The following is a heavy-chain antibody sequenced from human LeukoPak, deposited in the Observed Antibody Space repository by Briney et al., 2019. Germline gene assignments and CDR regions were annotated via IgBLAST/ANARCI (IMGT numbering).Heavy chain of an antibody. V-gene: IGHV4-30-2*01. J-gene: IGHJ3*02. D-gene: IGHD3-22*01. CDR2: IYHSGST. Sequence: SETLSLTCTVSGGSISSGGYYWSWIRQPPGKGLEWIGYIYHSGSTYYNPSLKSRVTISADRSKNQFSLKLSSVTAADTAVYYCARSVVVIKSGAFDIWGQGTMVTVSS. CDR3: ARSVVVIKSGAFDI. CDR1: GGSISSGGYY.